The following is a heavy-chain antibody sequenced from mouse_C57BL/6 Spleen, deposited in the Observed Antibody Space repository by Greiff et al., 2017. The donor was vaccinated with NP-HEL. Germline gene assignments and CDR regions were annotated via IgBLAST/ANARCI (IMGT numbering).Heavy chain of an antibody. CDR2: INPNYGTT. D-gene: IGHD1-1*01. V-gene: IGHV1-39*01. Sequence: EVQLQQSGPELVKPGASVKISCKASGYSFTDYNMNWVKQSHGKSLEWIGVINPNYGTTSYNQKFKGKATLTVDQSSSTAYMQLNSLTSEDSAVCYCARSGATVAAWFAYWGQGTLVTVSA. J-gene: IGHJ3*01. CDR1: GYSFTDYN. CDR3: ARSGATVAAWFAY.